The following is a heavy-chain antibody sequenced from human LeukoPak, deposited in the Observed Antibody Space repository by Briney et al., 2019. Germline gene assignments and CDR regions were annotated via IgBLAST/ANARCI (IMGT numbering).Heavy chain of an antibody. CDR2: IYHSGST. D-gene: IGHD3-10*01. V-gene: IGHV4-38-2*02. J-gene: IGHJ5*02. Sequence: PSETLSLTCTVSGYSISSGYYWGWVLQPPGKGLEWIGSIYHSGSTYYNPSLKSRVTISVDTSKNQFSLKLSSVTAADTAVYYCARAYYYGSGSYYLGPWGQGTLVTVSS. CDR1: GYSISSGYY. CDR3: ARAYYYGSGSYYLGP.